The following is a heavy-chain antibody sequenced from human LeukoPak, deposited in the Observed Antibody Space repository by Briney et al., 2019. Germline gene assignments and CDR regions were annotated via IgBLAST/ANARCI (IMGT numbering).Heavy chain of an antibody. Sequence: SETLSLTCTVSGGSISSYYWSWIRQPPGKGLEWIGYIYYSGSTNCNPSLKSRVTISVGTSKNQSSLKLSSVTAADTAVYYCARIGSSWPRSGYYYYMDVWGKGTTVTVSS. D-gene: IGHD6-13*01. CDR2: IYYSGST. CDR3: ARIGSSWPRSGYYYYMDV. J-gene: IGHJ6*03. V-gene: IGHV4-59*01. CDR1: GGSISSYY.